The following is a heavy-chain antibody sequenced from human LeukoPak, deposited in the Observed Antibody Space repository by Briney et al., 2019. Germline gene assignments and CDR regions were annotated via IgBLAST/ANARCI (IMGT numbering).Heavy chain of an antibody. D-gene: IGHD4-23*01. V-gene: IGHV5-51*01. J-gene: IGHJ4*02. Sequence: GESLKISCKGSGYSFTSYRIGWVRQMPGKGLEWMGIIYPGDSDTRYSPSFQGQVTISADKSISTAYLQWSSLKASDTAMYYCARPYGGNSGPYFFDYWGQGTLVTVSS. CDR1: GYSFTSYR. CDR3: ARPYGGNSGPYFFDY. CDR2: IYPGDSDT.